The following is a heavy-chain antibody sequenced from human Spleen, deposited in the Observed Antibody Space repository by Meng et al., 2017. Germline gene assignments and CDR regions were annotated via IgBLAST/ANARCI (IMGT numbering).Heavy chain of an antibody. CDR2: ISWNSGSI. CDR1: GFTFDDYA. CDR3: AKEIRPNDH. Sequence: SLKISCAASGFTFDDYAMHWVRQAPGKGLEWVSGISWNSGSIGYADSVKGRFTISRDNSKNTLYLQMNSLRAEDTAVYYCAKEIRPNDHWGQGTLVTVSS. V-gene: IGHV3-9*01. J-gene: IGHJ4*02.